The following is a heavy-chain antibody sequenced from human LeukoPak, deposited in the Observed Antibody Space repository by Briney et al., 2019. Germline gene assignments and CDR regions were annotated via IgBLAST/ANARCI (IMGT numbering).Heavy chain of an antibody. CDR1: GYTFTSYG. V-gene: IGHV1-18*01. CDR3: ARERGDYVWGSYRETLNLDY. CDR2: ISAYNGNT. Sequence: ASVTVSCKASGYTFTSYGISWVRQAPGQGLEWMGWISAYNGNTNYAQKLQGRVTMTTDTSTSTAYMELRSLRSDDTAVYYCARERGDYVWGSYRETLNLDYWGQGTLVTVSS. J-gene: IGHJ4*02. D-gene: IGHD3-16*02.